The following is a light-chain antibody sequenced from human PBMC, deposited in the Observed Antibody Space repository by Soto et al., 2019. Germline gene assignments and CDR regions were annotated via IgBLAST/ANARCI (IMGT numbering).Light chain of an antibody. Sequence: DIRMTQSPSSLSASVGDRVTITCRASQSISTYLNWYQQKPGKAPKLLIFGASSVQSGVPSRFSGSGSGTDFTLTISSLQPEDFATYYCQQSYSTPLTFGGGTKVEIK. CDR3: QQSYSTPLT. J-gene: IGKJ4*01. V-gene: IGKV1-39*01. CDR1: QSISTY. CDR2: GAS.